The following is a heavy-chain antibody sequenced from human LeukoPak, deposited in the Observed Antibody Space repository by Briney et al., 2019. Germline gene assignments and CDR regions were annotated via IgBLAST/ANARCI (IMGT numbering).Heavy chain of an antibody. J-gene: IGHJ6*03. CDR3: AKFPRGFGITISGHYYYYMDV. V-gene: IGHV3-74*01. D-gene: IGHD2-15*01. CDR2: IKSDGST. Sequence: GGSLRLSCAASGFTFSSYWMHWVRQAPGKGLVWVSRIKSDGSTNYADSVKGRFTIFRDNSENTLNLQMNSLRAEDTALYYCAKFPRGFGITISGHYYYYMDVWGKGTTVTVSS. CDR1: GFTFSSYW.